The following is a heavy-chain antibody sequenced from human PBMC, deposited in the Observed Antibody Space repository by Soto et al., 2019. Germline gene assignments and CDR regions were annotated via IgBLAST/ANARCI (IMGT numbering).Heavy chain of an antibody. D-gene: IGHD2-2*01. J-gene: IGHJ4*02. V-gene: IGHV4-31*03. CDR3: ARGGGSSDNYFDS. Sequence: QVQLQESGPGLVKPSQTLSLTCTVSGGSISSGGYFWSWIRQHPGKGLEWIGYIYYSGSTYYNPSLKSRVTISVDTSKNHFSLWLTSVTAADTAVYYCARGGGSSDNYFDSWGQGTLVTVSS. CDR1: GGSISSGGYF. CDR2: IYYSGST.